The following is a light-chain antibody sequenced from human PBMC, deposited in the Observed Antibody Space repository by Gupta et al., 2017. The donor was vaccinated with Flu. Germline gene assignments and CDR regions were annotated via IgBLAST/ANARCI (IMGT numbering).Light chain of an antibody. CDR3: QQYYSTPYT. CDR1: QSVLYSSNNKNY. V-gene: IGKV4-1*01. CDR2: WAF. J-gene: IGKJ2*01. Sequence: DIVMTQSPDSLAVSLGERATINCKSSQSVLYSSNNKNYLAWYQQKPGQPPKLLFYWAFNRESGVPDRFSGSGSGTDFTLTISSLQAEDVAVYYCQQYYSTPYTFGQGTKLEIK.